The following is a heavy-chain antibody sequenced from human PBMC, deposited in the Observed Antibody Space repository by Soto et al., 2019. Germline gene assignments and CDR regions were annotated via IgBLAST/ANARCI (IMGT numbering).Heavy chain of an antibody. V-gene: IGHV3-66*01. J-gene: IGHJ5*01. CDR1: GFIVSDNY. CDR2: IYSGGSS. Sequence: GGSLRLSCAASGFIVSDNYMSWVRQAPGEGLEWVSVIYSGGSSYYADSVKGRFTISRDNSNNMLYLQMNSLRVEDTAVYYCARDGSKYCSGGNCFVSWGQGTLVTVSS. CDR3: ARDGSKYCSGGNCFVS. D-gene: IGHD2-15*01.